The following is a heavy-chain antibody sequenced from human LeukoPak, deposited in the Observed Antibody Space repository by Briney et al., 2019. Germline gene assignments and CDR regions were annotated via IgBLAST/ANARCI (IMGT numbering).Heavy chain of an antibody. J-gene: IGHJ5*02. CDR3: AKGGLVHRFDP. V-gene: IGHV3-64*01. Sequence: GGSLRLSCAASGFTFNYYSIHWVRQAPGKGLEYVSAISPSGGHTYYANSVKGRFTISRDNSKNTLYLQMGSLRAEDRAVYYCAKGGLVHRFDPWGQGTLVTVSS. CDR2: ISPSGGHT. CDR1: GFTFNYYS.